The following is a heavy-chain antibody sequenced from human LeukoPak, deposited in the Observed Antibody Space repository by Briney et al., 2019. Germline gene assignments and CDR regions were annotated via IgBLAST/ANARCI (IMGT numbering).Heavy chain of an antibody. Sequence: VGCLRLSSAASEFTFSSYSMSWVRQAPGKGLEWRSYISSTASSIYYTDSVKGRFTISRDNAKNSLYLQMNSLRAEDTAVYYCARDVNYDGGDWFDHWGQGTLVTVS. D-gene: IGHD3-3*01. V-gene: IGHV3-48*04. CDR2: ISSTASSI. J-gene: IGHJ5*02. CDR1: EFTFSSYS. CDR3: ARDVNYDGGDWFDH.